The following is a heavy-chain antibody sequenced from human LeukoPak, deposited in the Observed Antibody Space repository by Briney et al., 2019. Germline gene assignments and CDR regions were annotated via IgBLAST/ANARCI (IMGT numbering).Heavy chain of an antibody. CDR3: ARAVLDFWSGYFELFDY. CDR2: ISSSGSTI. D-gene: IGHD3-3*01. V-gene: IGHV3-11*04. J-gene: IGHJ4*02. Sequence: GGSLRLSCAASGFTFSDYYMSWIRQAPGKGLEWVSYISSSGSTIYYADSVKGRFTISRDNAKNSLYLQMNSLRAEDTAVYYCARAVLDFWSGYFELFDYWGQGTLVTVSS. CDR1: GFTFSDYY.